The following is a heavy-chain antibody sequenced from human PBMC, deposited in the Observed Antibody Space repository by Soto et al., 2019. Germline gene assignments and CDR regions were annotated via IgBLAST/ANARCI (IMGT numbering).Heavy chain of an antibody. CDR3: ARPGETGSYSYFDY. CDR2: IYPADSDT. D-gene: IGHD3-9*01. CDR1: GYSFTSYW. V-gene: IGHV5-51*01. Sequence: GESLKISCKGSGYSFTSYWIGWVRQMPGKGLEWMGIIYPADSDTRYSPSFQGKVTISADKSISTAYMQWSSLKASDIAMYYCARPGETGSYSYFDYWGQGTLVTVSS. J-gene: IGHJ4*02.